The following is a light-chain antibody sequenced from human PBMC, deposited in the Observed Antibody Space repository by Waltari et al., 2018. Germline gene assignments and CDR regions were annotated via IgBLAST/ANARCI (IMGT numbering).Light chain of an antibody. Sequence: SALPQPLASASSARQAVTTCCTATTSDVGGYNYASWYQHHPGKAPKLMIFDATKRPSGVPDRFSGSKSANTASLTISGLQAEDEADYYCCSFAGTYNWVFGSGTKVTVL. V-gene: IGLV2-11*01. J-gene: IGLJ3*02. CDR2: DAT. CDR3: CSFAGTYNWV. CDR1: TSDVGGYNY.